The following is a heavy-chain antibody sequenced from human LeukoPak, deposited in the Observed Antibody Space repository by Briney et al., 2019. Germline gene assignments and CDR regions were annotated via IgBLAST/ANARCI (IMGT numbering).Heavy chain of an antibody. CDR2: TSAYNGNT. Sequence: GASVKVSCKASGYTFTSYGISWVRQAPGQGLEWMGWTSAYNGNTNYAQKLQGRVTMTTGTSTSTAYMELRSLRSDDTAVYYCARVTVDYYDSSGSLMPDYWGQGTLVAVSS. D-gene: IGHD3-22*01. V-gene: IGHV1-18*01. CDR3: ARVTVDYYDSSGSLMPDY. J-gene: IGHJ4*02. CDR1: GYTFTSYG.